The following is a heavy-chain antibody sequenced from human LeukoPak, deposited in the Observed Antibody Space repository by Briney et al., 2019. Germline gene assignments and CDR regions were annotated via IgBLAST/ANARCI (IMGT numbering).Heavy chain of an antibody. J-gene: IGHJ5*02. D-gene: IGHD3-10*01. CDR3: ARVVYYGSGSYYIRFDP. CDR2: IYYSGST. Sequence: SQTLSLTCTVSGGSISSGGYYWSWIRQHPGKGLEWIGYIYYSGSTYYNPSLKSRVTISVDTSKNQFSLKLSSVTAAATAVYYCARVVYYGSGSYYIRFDPWGQGTLVTVSS. CDR1: GGSISSGGYY. V-gene: IGHV4-31*03.